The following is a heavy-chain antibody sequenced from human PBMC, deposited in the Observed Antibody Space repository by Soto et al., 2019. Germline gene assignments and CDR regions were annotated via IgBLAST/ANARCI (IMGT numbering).Heavy chain of an antibody. J-gene: IGHJ6*02. Sequence: GASVKVSCKASGYTFTGYYMHWVRQAPGQGLEWMGWINPNSGGTNYAQKFQGWVTMTRDTSISTAYMELSRLRSDDTAVYYCARVGGNDYGDQGHQYGMDVWGQGTTVTVSS. D-gene: IGHD4-17*01. CDR2: INPNSGGT. CDR3: ARVGGNDYGDQGHQYGMDV. V-gene: IGHV1-2*04. CDR1: GYTFTGYY.